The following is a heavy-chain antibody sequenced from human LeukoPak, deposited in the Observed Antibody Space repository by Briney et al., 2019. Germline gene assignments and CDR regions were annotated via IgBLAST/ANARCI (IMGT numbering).Heavy chain of an antibody. D-gene: IGHD5-18*01. V-gene: IGHV4-59*01. CDR2: IYYSGST. CDR3: ANGGDTAMVLDP. J-gene: IGHJ5*02. CDR1: GGSISSYY. Sequence: KPSETLSLTCTVSGGSISSYYWSWIRQPPGKGLEWIGYIYYSGSTNYNPSLKSRVTISVDTSKNQFSLKLSSVTAADTAVYYCANGGDTAMVLDPWGQGTLVTVSS.